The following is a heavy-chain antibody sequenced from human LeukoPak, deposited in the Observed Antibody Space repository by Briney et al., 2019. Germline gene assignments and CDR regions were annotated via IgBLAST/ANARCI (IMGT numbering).Heavy chain of an antibody. CDR3: ARDKVDYYYGMDV. D-gene: IGHD1-26*01. Sequence: SETLSLTCAVSGYSISSGYYWGWIRQPPGKGLEWIGSIYHSGSTYHNPSLKSRVTISVDTSKNQFSLKLSSVTAADTAVYYCARDKVDYYYGMDVWGKGTTVTVSS. CDR2: IYHSGST. CDR1: GYSISSGYY. V-gene: IGHV4-38-2*02. J-gene: IGHJ6*04.